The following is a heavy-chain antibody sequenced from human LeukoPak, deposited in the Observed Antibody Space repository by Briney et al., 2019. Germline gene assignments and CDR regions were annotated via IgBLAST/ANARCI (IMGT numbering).Heavy chain of an antibody. V-gene: IGHV7-4-1*02. CDR1: GYTFTSYA. CDR3: ARDSATYYDFWSGYYLNGLYMDV. J-gene: IGHJ6*03. Sequence: GASVKVSFKASGYTFTSYAMNWVRQAPGQGLGWMGWINTNTGYPTYAQGFTGRFVFSFDTSFSTGYLQISSLKAEDTAVYYCARDSATYYDFWSGYYLNGLYMDVWGKGTTVTVSS. CDR2: INTNTGYP. D-gene: IGHD3-3*01.